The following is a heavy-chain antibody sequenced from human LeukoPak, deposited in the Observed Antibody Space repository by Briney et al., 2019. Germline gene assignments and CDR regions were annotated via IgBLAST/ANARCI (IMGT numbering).Heavy chain of an antibody. D-gene: IGHD6-19*01. V-gene: IGHV3-9*01. J-gene: IGHJ4*02. CDR2: ISWNSGSI. CDR1: GFTFDDYA. Sequence: PGGSLRLSCAASGFTFDDYAMHWVRQAPGKGLEWVPGISWNSGSIGYADSVKGRFTISRDNAKNSLYLQMNSLRAEDTALYYCAKDMGSAVAGTGFDYWGQGTLVTVSS. CDR3: AKDMGSAVAGTGFDY.